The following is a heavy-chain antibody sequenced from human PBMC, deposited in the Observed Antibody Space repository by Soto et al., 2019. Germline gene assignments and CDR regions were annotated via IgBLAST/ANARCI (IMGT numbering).Heavy chain of an antibody. J-gene: IGHJ4*02. D-gene: IGHD3-10*01. Sequence: EAQLVESGGGLVQPGGSLTLSCTASEITLNIYWMHWIRQAPGKGLVWVSRINPESTTLTYADSVTGRFTISRDSAKNTLYLQMNGLSAEDTAIYYCTKDTFGAWDSWGQETLVTVSS. V-gene: IGHV3-74*01. CDR1: EITLNIYW. CDR2: INPESTTL. CDR3: TKDTFGAWDS.